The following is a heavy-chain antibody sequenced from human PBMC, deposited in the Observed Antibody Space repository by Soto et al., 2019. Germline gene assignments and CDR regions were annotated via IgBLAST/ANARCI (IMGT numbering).Heavy chain of an antibody. J-gene: IGHJ2*01. CDR3: AKAATTVTTGLWYFDL. CDR2: ISYDGSNK. Sequence: QVQLVESGGGVVQPGRSLRLSCAASGFTFSSYGMHWVRQAPGKGLEWVAVISYDGSNKYYADPVKGRFTISRDNSKNTLYLQMNSLRAEDTAVYYCAKAATTVTTGLWYFDLWGRGTLVTVSS. D-gene: IGHD4-17*01. V-gene: IGHV3-30*18. CDR1: GFTFSSYG.